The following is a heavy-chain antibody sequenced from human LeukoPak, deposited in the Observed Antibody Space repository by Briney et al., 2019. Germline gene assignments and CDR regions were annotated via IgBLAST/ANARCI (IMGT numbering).Heavy chain of an antibody. CDR1: GGSLSSYY. J-gene: IGHJ4*02. CDR3: ASAIAVAGISDY. V-gene: IGHV4-59*01. CDR2: IYYSGST. Sequence: SETLSLTCTVSGGSLSSYYWSWIRQPPGKGLEWIGYIYYSGSTNYNPSLKSRVTISVDTSKNQFSLKLSSVTAADTAVYYCASAIAVAGISDYWGQGTLVTVSS. D-gene: IGHD6-19*01.